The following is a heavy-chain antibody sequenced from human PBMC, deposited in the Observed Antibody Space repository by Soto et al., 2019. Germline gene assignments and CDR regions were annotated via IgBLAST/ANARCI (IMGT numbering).Heavy chain of an antibody. CDR3: ARGRYGDY. V-gene: IGHV1-18*01. D-gene: IGHD1-1*01. CDR1: GYIFTTYG. CDR2: ISAHNGNT. Sequence: QVHLVQSGAEVKKPGASVKVSCKGSGYIFTTYGITWVRQAPGQGLEWMGWISAHNGNTNYAQKLQGRVTVTRDTSTSAAYMELRNLTSDDTAVYYCARGRYGDYWGQGALVTVS. J-gene: IGHJ4*02.